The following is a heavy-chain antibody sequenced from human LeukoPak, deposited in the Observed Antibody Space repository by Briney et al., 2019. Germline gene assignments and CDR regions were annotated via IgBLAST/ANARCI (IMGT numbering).Heavy chain of an antibody. CDR2: IQYDGSQY. Sequence: PVRCLRLSCATSGLIFSHVGMHSVCQAPGKGLGWVADIQYDGSQYNFADSVKGRSTISRDKSKSTMYLKIDTLTAEDTAVYYCARDSCLIKTGLDYWGQGTLVTVSS. CDR1: GLIFSHVG. J-gene: IGHJ4*02. D-gene: IGHD3-10*01. V-gene: IGHV3-33*01. CDR3: ARDSCLIKTGLDY.